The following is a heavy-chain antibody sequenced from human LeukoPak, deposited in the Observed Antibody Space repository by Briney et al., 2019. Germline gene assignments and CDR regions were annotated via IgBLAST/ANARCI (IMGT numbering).Heavy chain of an antibody. CDR2: INHSGST. J-gene: IGHJ4*02. Sequence: SETLSLTCAVYGGSFSGYYWSWIRQPPGKGLEWIGEINHSGSTNYNPSLKSRVTISVDTSKNQFSLKLSSVTAADTAVYYCARGSDILTGYYNLDYWGQGTLVTVSS. V-gene: IGHV4-34*01. CDR1: GGSFSGYY. D-gene: IGHD3-9*01. CDR3: ARGSDILTGYYNLDY.